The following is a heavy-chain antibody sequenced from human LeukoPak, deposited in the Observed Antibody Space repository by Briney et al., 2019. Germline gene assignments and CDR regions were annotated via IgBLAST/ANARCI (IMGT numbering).Heavy chain of an antibody. CDR3: ARSARDYFDY. CDR1: GGSISSSSYY. Sequence: SETLSLTCTVSGGSISSSSYYWGWIRQPPGKGLEWIGSIYYSGSTYDKQALKSRITIKVDTSKNPFSLKLSSVTAADTAVYYCARSARDYFDYWGQGTLVTVSS. CDR2: IYYSGST. J-gene: IGHJ4*02. V-gene: IGHV4-39*01.